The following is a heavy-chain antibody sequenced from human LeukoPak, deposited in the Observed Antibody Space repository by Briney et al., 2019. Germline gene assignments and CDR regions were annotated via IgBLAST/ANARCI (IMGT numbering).Heavy chain of an antibody. D-gene: IGHD3-22*01. CDR3: ATNYYDSSGYYYLDAFDI. V-gene: IGHV6-1*01. J-gene: IGHJ3*02. CDR2: TYYRSKWYN. CDR1: GDSVSRNSAA. Sequence: SQTLSLTCGISGDSVSRNSAAWNWIRQSPSRGLEWLGRTYYRSKWYNDYAVSVKSRITINPDTSKNQFSLQLNSVTPEDTAVYYCATNYYDSSGYYYLDAFDIWGQGTMVTVPS.